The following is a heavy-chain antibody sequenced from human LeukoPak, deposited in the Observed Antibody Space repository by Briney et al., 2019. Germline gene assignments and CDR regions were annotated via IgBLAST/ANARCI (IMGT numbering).Heavy chain of an antibody. CDR1: GFTFSSYS. V-gene: IGHV3-21*01. J-gene: IGHJ4*02. D-gene: IGHD3-22*01. CDR3: ARGGYYDSSGYYPIDY. Sequence: GGSLRLSCAASGFTFSSYSMNWVRQAPGKGLEWVSSISSSSSYIYYADSVKGRFTISRDNAKNSLYLQMNSLGAEDTAVYYCARGGYYDSSGYYPIDYWGQGTLVTVSS. CDR2: ISSSSSYI.